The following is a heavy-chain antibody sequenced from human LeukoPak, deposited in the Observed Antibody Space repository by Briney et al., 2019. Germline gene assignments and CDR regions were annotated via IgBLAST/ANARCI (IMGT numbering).Heavy chain of an antibody. CDR3: AKSPDGPESQWLVRPHH. V-gene: IGHV3-23*01. CDR2: IGGSGGST. J-gene: IGHJ5*02. CDR1: GFTFSTFSNFA. Sequence: GGSLRLSCAAFGFTFSTFSNFAMSWVRQAPGEGLECVSVIGGSGGSTYYADSVKARFTISRDNSKKTLDLQMNSLRAEDTAVFYCAKSPDGPESQWLVRPHHWGQGTLVTVSS. D-gene: IGHD6-19*01.